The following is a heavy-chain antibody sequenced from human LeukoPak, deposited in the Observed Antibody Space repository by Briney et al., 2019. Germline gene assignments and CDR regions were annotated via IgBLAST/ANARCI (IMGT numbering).Heavy chain of an antibody. Sequence: SETLSLTCTVSGGSISSYYWSWIRQPPGKGLEWIGYVYYSGSTSYNPSLKSRVTISVGTSKNQSFLKLSYVTGADAAVYYCARGPGSGTYWAFDYWGQGTLVSVSS. V-gene: IGHV4-59*01. CDR2: VYYSGST. CDR1: GGSISSYY. D-gene: IGHD1-26*01. CDR3: ARGPGSGTYWAFDY. J-gene: IGHJ4*02.